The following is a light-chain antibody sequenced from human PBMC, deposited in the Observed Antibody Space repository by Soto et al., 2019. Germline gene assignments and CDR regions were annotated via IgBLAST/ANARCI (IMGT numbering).Light chain of an antibody. CDR3: QQYNSYS. V-gene: IGKV1-5*01. CDR2: DAS. CDR1: QSITSW. J-gene: IGKJ3*01. Sequence: DIQITQSPSTLSASVGDRVTITRRTSQSITSWLVWYQQKPGKAPKLLIYDASSLQSGVPSRFSGSGSETEFTLTISSLQPDDFATYYCQQYNSYSFGPGTKVDIK.